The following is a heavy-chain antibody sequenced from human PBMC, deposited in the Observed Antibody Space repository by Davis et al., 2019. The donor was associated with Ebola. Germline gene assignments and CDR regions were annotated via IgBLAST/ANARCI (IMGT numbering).Heavy chain of an antibody. D-gene: IGHD4-11*01. V-gene: IGHV3-15*01. J-gene: IGHJ6*02. CDR3: TTDRGSSYYYYYYGMDV. CDR1: GFTFSNAW. CDR2: IKSKTDGGTT. Sequence: GESLKISCAASGFTFSNAWMSWVRQAPGKGLEWVGRIKSKTDGGTTDYAAPVKGRFTISRDDSKNTLYLQMNSLKTEDTAVYYCTTDRGSSYYYYYYGMDVWGQGTTVTVSS.